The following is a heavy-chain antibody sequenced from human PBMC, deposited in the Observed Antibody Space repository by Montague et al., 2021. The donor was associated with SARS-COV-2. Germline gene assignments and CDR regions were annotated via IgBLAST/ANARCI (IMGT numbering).Heavy chain of an antibody. D-gene: IGHD6-19*01. Sequence: SLRLSCAASGFTFSSYTITWVRQAPGKGLEWVSGISGSGGSTYYADSVKDRFTISRDNSKNTLYLQMNSLRAEDTAVYYCAKDRFSSGWFGGLDYWGQGTLVTVSS. CDR1: GFTFSSYT. CDR2: ISGSGGST. J-gene: IGHJ4*02. V-gene: IGHV3-23*01. CDR3: AKDRFSSGWFGGLDY.